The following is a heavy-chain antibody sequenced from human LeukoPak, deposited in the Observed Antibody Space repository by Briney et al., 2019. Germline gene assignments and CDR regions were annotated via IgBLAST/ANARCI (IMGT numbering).Heavy chain of an antibody. CDR2: LYSGTGT. J-gene: IGHJ4*02. CDR1: GFSVRYSF. D-gene: IGHD3-10*01. V-gene: IGHV3-66*01. Sequence: GGSLRLSCAASGFSVRYSFMTWVRQAPGKGLEWVSILYSGTGTYYADNVEGRFTISRDESKNAVFLQMNNLRVEDTAVYYCAKAGQSTMVRGAIVMYHFDSWGQGTRVSVSS. CDR3: AKAGQSTMVRGAIVMYHFDS.